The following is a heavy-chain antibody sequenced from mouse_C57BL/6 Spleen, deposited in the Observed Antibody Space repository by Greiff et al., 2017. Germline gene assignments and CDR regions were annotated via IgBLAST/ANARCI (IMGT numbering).Heavy chain of an antibody. CDR3: SYSNFSGFAY. V-gene: IGHV1-82*01. D-gene: IGHD2-5*01. Sequence: QVQLQQSGPELVKPGASVTISCKASGYAFSSSWMNWVKQRPGKGLEWIGRIYPGDGDTNYNGKFKGKATLTADKSASTAYMQLSSLTSEDSAVYFCSYSNFSGFAYWGQGTLVTVSA. CDR1: GYAFSSSW. J-gene: IGHJ3*01. CDR2: IYPGDGDT.